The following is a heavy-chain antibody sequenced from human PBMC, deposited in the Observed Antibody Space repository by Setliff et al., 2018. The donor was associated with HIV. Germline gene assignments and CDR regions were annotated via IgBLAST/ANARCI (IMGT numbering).Heavy chain of an antibody. CDR1: GGSISGYY. Sequence: SETLSLTCTVSGGSISGYYWGWICQPPGKGLEWVWTIYYTGHTFYNPSLKIRISISVDPSKEYPSLKLTSVSAADTATYFCARYARGSHDSWFAQAYSFNYWGQGVLVTVSS. V-gene: IGHV4-39*02. J-gene: IGHJ4*02. D-gene: IGHD3-10*01. CDR3: ARYARGSHDSWFAQAYSFNY. CDR2: IYYTGHT.